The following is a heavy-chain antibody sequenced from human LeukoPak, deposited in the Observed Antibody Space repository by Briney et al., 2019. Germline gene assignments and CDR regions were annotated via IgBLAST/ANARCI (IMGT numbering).Heavy chain of an antibody. J-gene: IGHJ4*02. CDR1: GYTFTGYY. D-gene: IGHD2-2*01. CDR2: SSPNSGDT. Sequence: ASVKVSCKASGYTFTGYYIHWVRQAPGQGLDWMGWSSPNSGDTNYAQKFQGRVTMTRDTSISTAYMELSRLRSDDTAVYYCAKDVGEFCSSTNCYASDYWGQGTLVTVSS. V-gene: IGHV1-2*02. CDR3: AKDVGEFCSSTNCYASDY.